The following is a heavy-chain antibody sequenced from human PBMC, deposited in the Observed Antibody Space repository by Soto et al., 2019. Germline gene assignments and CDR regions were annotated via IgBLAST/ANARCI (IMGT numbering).Heavy chain of an antibody. CDR1: GFTFSSYD. J-gene: IGHJ6*02. Sequence: PGGSLRLSCAASGFTFSSYDIQWVRQATGKGLEWVSAIGTAGDTYYPGSVKGRFTISRENAKNSLYLQMNSLRAGDTAVYYCARSPPGGYHYYYGMDVWGQGTTVTVSS. CDR2: IGTAGDT. D-gene: IGHD3-22*01. CDR3: ARSPPGGYHYYYGMDV. V-gene: IGHV3-13*04.